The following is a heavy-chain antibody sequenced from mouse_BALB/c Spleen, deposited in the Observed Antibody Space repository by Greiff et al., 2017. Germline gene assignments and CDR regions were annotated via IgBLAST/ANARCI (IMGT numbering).Heavy chain of an antibody. CDR2: ILPGSGST. D-gene: IGHD2-14*01. J-gene: IGHJ4*01. CDR3: ARRNYRYDGNAMDY. V-gene: IGHV1-9*01. Sequence: QVQLKQSGAELMKPGASVKISCKATGYTFSSYWIEWVKQRPGHGLEWIGEILPGSGSTNYNEKFKGKATFTADTSSNTAYMQLSSLTSEDSAVYYCARRNYRYDGNAMDYWGQGTSVTVSS. CDR1: GYTFSSYW.